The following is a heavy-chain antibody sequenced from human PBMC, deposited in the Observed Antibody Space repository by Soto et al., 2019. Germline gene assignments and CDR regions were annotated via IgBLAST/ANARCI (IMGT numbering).Heavy chain of an antibody. D-gene: IGHD2-15*01. CDR2: IIPIFGTA. J-gene: IGHJ3*02. Sequence: SVKVSCKASGGTFSSYAISWVRQAPGQGLEWMGGIIPIFGTANYAQKFQGRVTITADESTSTAYMELSRLRSEDTAVYYCAREDIVVVVAVPHDAFDIWGQGTMVTVSS. CDR3: AREDIVVVVAVPHDAFDI. V-gene: IGHV1-69*13. CDR1: GGTFSSYA.